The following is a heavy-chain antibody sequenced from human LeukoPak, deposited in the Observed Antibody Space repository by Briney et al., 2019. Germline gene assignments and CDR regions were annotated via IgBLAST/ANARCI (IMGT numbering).Heavy chain of an antibody. CDR3: ARGTLTYCGGDCYSALGY. CDR2: INPNSGGT. CDR1: GYTFTGYY. J-gene: IGHJ4*02. D-gene: IGHD2-21*02. Sequence: ASVKVSCKASGYTFTGYYMHWVRQAPGQGLEWMGWINPNSGGTNYAQEFQGRVTMTRDTSISTAYMELSRLRSDDTAVYYCARGTLTYCGGDCYSALGYWGQGTLVTVSS. V-gene: IGHV1-2*02.